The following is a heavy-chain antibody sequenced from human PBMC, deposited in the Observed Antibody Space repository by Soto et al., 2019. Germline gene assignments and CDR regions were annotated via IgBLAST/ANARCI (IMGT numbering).Heavy chain of an antibody. V-gene: IGHV3-33*01. J-gene: IGHJ4*02. CDR2: IGFDGTNI. D-gene: IGHD1-20*01. CDR1: GFDFKTYG. CDR3: VRTACVINNCSYRGVR. Sequence: QGQLVESGGGVVQPGRSLRLSCVASGFDFKTYGMHWVRQAPGKGLEWVAVIGFDGTNIHYSDSVRGRFSISRDNSANTVSLQMNSLRVEETALYYCVRTACVINNCSYRGVRWGQGTLVTV.